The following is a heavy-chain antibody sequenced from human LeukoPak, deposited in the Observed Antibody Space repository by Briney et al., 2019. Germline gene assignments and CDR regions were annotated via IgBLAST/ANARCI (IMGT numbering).Heavy chain of an antibody. D-gene: IGHD4-17*01. V-gene: IGHV1-69*13. CDR2: IIPIFGTA. CDR3: ARSNRYGDCHYPYY. J-gene: IGHJ4*02. CDR1: GGTFSSYA. Sequence: SVKVSCKASGGTFSSYAISWVRQAPGQGLEWMGGIIPIFGTANYAQKFQGRVTITADESTSTAYMELSSLRSEDTAVYYCARSNRYGDCHYPYYWGQGTLVTVSS.